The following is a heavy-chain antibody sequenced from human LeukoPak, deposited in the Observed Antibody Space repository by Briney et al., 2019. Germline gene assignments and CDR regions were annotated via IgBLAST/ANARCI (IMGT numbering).Heavy chain of an antibody. CDR2: INHSGGT. CDR1: GGSFSGFY. J-gene: IGHJ4*02. CDR3: ARQTGSGLFILP. Sequence: SETLSLTCAVYGGSFSGFYWSWIRQPPGKGLEWIGDINHSGGTYYNASLKSQVSISIDTSKNQFSLRLTSVTAADTAVYYCARQTGSGLFILPGGQGTLVTVSS. V-gene: IGHV4-34*01. D-gene: IGHD3/OR15-3a*01.